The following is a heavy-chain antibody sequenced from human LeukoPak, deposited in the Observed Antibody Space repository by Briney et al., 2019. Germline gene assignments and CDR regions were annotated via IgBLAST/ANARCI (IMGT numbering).Heavy chain of an antibody. CDR1: TPSITTKY. D-gene: IGHD1-26*01. CDR3: ARHLSWSYFDGVYCQD. Sequence: SETLSLTCTVSTPSITTKYWSWVRQPPGKGLEWIGYIHNGGSTKHDPSLRSRATMSVDTSKNQLSLQLFSVTYAHTAVYYCARHLSWSYFDGVYCQDWGQGTLVTVSS. J-gene: IGHJ1*01. CDR2: IHNGGST. V-gene: IGHV4-59*08.